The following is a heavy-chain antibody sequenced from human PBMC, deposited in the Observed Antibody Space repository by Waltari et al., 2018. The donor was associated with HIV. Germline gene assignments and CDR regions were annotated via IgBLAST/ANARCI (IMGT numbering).Heavy chain of an antibody. CDR2: ISGSGSTI. CDR1: RFTFSNYE. V-gene: IGHV3-48*03. Sequence: EVPLVESGGGAVQPGGSLRLSCVASRFTFSNYEMNCVRQAPGKDLEWISYISGSGSTIYYSDSVKGRFTISRDNAKNSLYLRMNYLTAEDTAIYYCARDGHHGVTKRGNAFDLWGQGTMVTVSP. CDR3: ARDGHHGVTKRGNAFDL. D-gene: IGHD2-21*02. J-gene: IGHJ3*01.